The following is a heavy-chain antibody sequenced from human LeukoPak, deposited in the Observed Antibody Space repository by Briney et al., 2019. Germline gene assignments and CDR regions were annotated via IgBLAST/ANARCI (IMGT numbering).Heavy chain of an antibody. D-gene: IGHD2-15*01. V-gene: IGHV3-11*01. J-gene: IGHJ4*02. CDR1: GFTFSDYY. Sequence: PGGSLRLSCAASGFTFSDYYMSWIRHAPRKGLEWISYISSGGTTIHYADSVKGRFTISRDNSKNTLYLQMISLRAEDTAVYYCAKDPAQLYYFDCWGQGTLVTVSS. CDR2: ISSGGTTI. CDR3: AKDPAQLYYFDC.